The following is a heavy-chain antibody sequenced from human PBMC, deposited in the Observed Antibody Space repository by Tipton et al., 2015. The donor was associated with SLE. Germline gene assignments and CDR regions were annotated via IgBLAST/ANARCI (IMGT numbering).Heavy chain of an antibody. D-gene: IGHD2-2*01. CDR1: GDSITIVGW. Sequence: TLSLTCSVSGDSITIVGWWTWVRQPPGKGLEWIGHIDHGRNTNHNPSLKSRVTISLDKSRNQFSLKVYSVTAADTAVYYCARHGRGSAFFDYWGQGTLVTVSS. CDR3: ARHGRGSAFFDY. V-gene: IGHV4-4*02. CDR2: IDHGRNT. J-gene: IGHJ4*02.